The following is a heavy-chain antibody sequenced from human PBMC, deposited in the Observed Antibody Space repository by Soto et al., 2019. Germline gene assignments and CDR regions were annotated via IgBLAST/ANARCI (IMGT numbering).Heavy chain of an antibody. D-gene: IGHD2-2*02. CDR2: MNPNSGNT. Sequence: ASVKVSCKASGYTFTSYDINWVRQATGQGLEWMGWMNPNSGNTGYAQKFQGRVTMTRNTSISTAYMELSSLRSEDTAVYYCARALRDIVVVPAAIRRYYYYGMDVWGQGTTVTVSS. J-gene: IGHJ6*02. CDR1: GYTFTSYD. V-gene: IGHV1-8*01. CDR3: ARALRDIVVVPAAIRRYYYYGMDV.